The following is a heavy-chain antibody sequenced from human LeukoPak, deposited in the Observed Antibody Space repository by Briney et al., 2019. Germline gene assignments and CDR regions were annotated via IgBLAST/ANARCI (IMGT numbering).Heavy chain of an antibody. CDR1: GFTFRSYA. CDR3: AKDVNSSGYYLGFDY. CDR2: ISGGGDK. D-gene: IGHD3-22*01. J-gene: IGHJ4*02. Sequence: PGGSLRLSCAASGFTFRSYAMSWVRQAPGKGLEWVTTISGGGDKQYADHVKGRFTVSRDDSKNTLYLQMNSLRAEDTALYYCAKDVNSSGYYLGFDYWGQGTLVTVSS. V-gene: IGHV3-23*01.